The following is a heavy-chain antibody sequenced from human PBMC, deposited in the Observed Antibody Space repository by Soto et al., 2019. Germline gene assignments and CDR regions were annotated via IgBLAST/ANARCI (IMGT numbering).Heavy chain of an antibody. CDR2: MSISGEKK. CDR3: ATWHLREHAYDI. V-gene: IGHV3-23*01. D-gene: IGHD5-12*01. J-gene: IGHJ3*02. Sequence: PGGSLRLSCAASGFIFSDYSMAWVRQTPEEGLEWVSGMSISGEKKFYAESVNGRFTVSRDSSRNTVYLQMRDLRPEDTALYFCATWHLREHAYDIWGKGTMVTDSS. CDR1: GFIFSDYS.